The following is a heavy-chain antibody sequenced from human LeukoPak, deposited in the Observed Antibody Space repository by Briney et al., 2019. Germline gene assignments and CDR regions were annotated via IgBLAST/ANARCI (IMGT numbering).Heavy chain of an antibody. J-gene: IGHJ6*02. CDR2: VHYSGTT. CDR1: DGSTTNYD. V-gene: IGHV4-59*01. CDR3: ARQGGYCSGGSCYQGYYYYGMDV. D-gene: IGHD2-15*01. Sequence: KPSETLSLTCTVSDGSTTNYDWSWVRQPPGKGLEFIGHVHYSGTTNYNPSLRSRVTISIDTSKKHFFLKLKSVTAADTAVYYCARQGGYCSGGSCYQGYYYYGMDVWGQGTTVTVSS.